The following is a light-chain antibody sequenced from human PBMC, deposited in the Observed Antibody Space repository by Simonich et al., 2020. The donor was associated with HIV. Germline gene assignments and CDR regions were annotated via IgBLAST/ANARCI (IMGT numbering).Light chain of an antibody. J-gene: IGKJ1*01. CDR3: QQYNTRPGT. CDR1: QNVSSY. CDR2: GAS. Sequence: EIVMTQSPATLSVSPGERATLSCRASQNVSSYLAWYQQKPGQAPRLLIYGASTRATGIPARFSGSGSGTEFTLTISSLQSEDFAVYYCQQYNTRPGTFGQGTKVEIK. V-gene: IGKV3-15*01.